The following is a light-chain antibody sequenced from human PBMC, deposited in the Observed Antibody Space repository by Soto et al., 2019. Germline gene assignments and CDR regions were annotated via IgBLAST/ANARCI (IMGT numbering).Light chain of an antibody. CDR3: QQYNKWPPWT. CDR1: QSISNN. Sequence: EIVLTQSPATLSLSPGERATLSCRASQSISNNLAWYQQKPGQAPRLVIYSAFTRATGIPARFSGSGSGTEFTLTIGSLQSEDFAVYYCQQYNKWPPWTFGQGTKVDIK. V-gene: IGKV3-15*01. CDR2: SAF. J-gene: IGKJ1*01.